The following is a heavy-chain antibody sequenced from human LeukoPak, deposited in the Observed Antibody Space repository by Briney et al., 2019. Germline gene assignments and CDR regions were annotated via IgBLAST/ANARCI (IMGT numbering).Heavy chain of an antibody. CDR2: IIAIFGTA. V-gene: IGHV1-69*05. Sequence: SVTVSCKASVGTFSSYAISWVRQAPGQGLEWMGGIIAIFGTANYAQKFQGRVTTTRDMSTSTVYMALSSLRSEDTAVYYCAREGYYDSSGYNDVPTEYFQHWGQGTLVTVSS. CDR3: AREGYYDSSGYNDVPTEYFQH. CDR1: VGTFSSYA. J-gene: IGHJ1*01. D-gene: IGHD3-22*01.